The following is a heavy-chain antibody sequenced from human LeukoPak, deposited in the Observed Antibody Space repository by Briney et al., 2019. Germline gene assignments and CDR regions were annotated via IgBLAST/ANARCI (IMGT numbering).Heavy chain of an antibody. CDR2: LNHSGST. CDR1: GGSFSGYY. V-gene: IGHV4-34*01. Sequence: SETLSLTCAVYGGSFSGYYRSWIRQPPGKGLEWIGELNHSGSTNYNPSLKSRVTISVDTSKNQFSLKLSSVTAADTAVYYCARSLYDFWSGHYEFPRYYFDYWGQGTLVTVSS. D-gene: IGHD3-3*01. CDR3: ARSLYDFWSGHYEFPRYYFDY. J-gene: IGHJ4*02.